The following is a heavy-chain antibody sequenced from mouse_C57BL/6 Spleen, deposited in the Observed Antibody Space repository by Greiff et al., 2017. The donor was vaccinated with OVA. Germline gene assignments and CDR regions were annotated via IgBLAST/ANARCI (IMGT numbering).Heavy chain of an antibody. CDR3: ASSTVVAPHWYFDV. J-gene: IGHJ1*03. CDR2: IWSGGST. V-gene: IGHV2-2*01. Sequence: QVQLKQSGPGLVQPSQSLSITCTVSGFSLTSYGVHWVRQSPGKGLEWLGVIWSGGSTDYNAAFISRLSISKDNSKSQVFFKMNSLQADDTAIYYCASSTVVAPHWYFDVWGTGTTVTVSS. D-gene: IGHD1-1*01. CDR1: GFSLTSYG.